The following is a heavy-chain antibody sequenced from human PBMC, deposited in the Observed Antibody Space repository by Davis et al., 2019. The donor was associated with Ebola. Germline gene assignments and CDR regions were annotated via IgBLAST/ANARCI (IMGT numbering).Heavy chain of an antibody. D-gene: IGHD2-2*02. CDR1: GFTFSDYY. CDR2: ISSSGSTI. CDR3: ARGYCSSTSCYRSRWLRLLACDY. V-gene: IGHV3-11*01. J-gene: IGHJ4*02. Sequence: GESLKISCAASGFTFSDYYMSWIRQAPGKGLEWVSYISSSGSTIYYADSVKGRFTISRDNAKNSLYLQMNSLRAEDTAVYYCARGYCSSTSCYRSRWLRLLACDYWGQGTLVTVSS.